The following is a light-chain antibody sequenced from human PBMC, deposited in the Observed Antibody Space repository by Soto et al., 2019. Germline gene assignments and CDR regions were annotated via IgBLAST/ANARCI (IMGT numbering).Light chain of an antibody. CDR3: QQYSIYPLT. V-gene: IGKV1-5*03. CDR2: KAS. Sequence: DIQMTQSPSTLSASVGDRVTITCRASQSISSWLAWYQQKPGKAHKVLIQKASSLECGVPSRFSGSGSGTEFTLTISSLQPDDFATYHCQQYSIYPLTFGGGTKVEIK. J-gene: IGKJ4*01. CDR1: QSISSW.